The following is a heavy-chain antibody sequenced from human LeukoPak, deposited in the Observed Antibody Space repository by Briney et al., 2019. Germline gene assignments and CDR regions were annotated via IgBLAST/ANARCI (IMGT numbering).Heavy chain of an antibody. Sequence: SETLSLTCTVSGGSISSYYWSWIRQPPGKGLEWIGYIYYSGSTNYNPSLKSRVTISVDTSKNQFSLKLSSVTAADTAVYYCARDRSGSYDYYYYYYMDVWGKGTTVTVSS. CDR2: IYYSGST. CDR3: ARDRSGSYDYYYYYYMDV. CDR1: GGSISSYY. D-gene: IGHD1-26*01. V-gene: IGHV4-59*12. J-gene: IGHJ6*03.